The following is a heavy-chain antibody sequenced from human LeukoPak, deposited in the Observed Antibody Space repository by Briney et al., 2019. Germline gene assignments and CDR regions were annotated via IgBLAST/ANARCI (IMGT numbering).Heavy chain of an antibody. D-gene: IGHD1-1*01. CDR1: GFTFSSYS. CDR2: ISSSSYI. J-gene: IGHJ4*02. Sequence: GGSLRLSCAASGFTFSSYSMNWVRQAPGKGLEWVSSISSSSYIYYADSVKGRFTISRDNAKNSLYLQMNSLRAEDTAVYYCARDTTSPLRFFDYWGQGTLVTVSS. V-gene: IGHV3-21*01. CDR3: ARDTTSPLRFFDY.